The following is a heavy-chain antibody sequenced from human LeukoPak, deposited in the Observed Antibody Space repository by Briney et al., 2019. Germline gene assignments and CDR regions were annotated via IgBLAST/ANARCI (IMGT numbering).Heavy chain of an antibody. CDR1: GGSISSSSYY. CDR3: ARVLPLRGYFDY. V-gene: IGHV4-39*07. CDR2: IYYSGST. Sequence: SETLSLTCTVSGGSISSSSYYWGWIRQPPGKGLEWIGSIYYSGSTYYNPSLKSRVTISVDTSKNQFSLELSSVTAADTAVYYCARVLPLRGYFDYWGQGTLVTVSS. J-gene: IGHJ4*02. D-gene: IGHD3-10*01.